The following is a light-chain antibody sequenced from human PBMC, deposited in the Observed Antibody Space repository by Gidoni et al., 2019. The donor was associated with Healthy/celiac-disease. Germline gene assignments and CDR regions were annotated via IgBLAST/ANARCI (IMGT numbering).Light chain of an antibody. CDR3: QQYGSSPWT. CDR2: GAS. CDR1: QSVSSSY. V-gene: IGKV3-20*01. Sequence: EVVLTQSPGTLSLSPGERATLSCRASQSVSSSYLAWYQQKPVQAPRLLINGASSRATGIPDRFSGSGSGTDFTLTISRLDPEDFAVYYCQQYGSSPWTFGQGTKVEIK. J-gene: IGKJ1*01.